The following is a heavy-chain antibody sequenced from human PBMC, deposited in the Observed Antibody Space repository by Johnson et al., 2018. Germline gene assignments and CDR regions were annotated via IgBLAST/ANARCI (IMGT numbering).Heavy chain of an antibody. D-gene: IGHD1-26*01. CDR2: ISGSGGST. CDR1: GFTLSSYA. Sequence: VQLQESGGGLVQPGGSLRLSCEASGFTLSSYAMSWVRQAPGKGLEWVSAISGSGGSTYYADSVKGRFTISRDNSKNTLYRQMNSLRAEDTAVYYCAKDPVATTYYYYYYYMDVWGKGTTVTVS. CDR3: AKDPVATTYYYYYYYMDV. J-gene: IGHJ6*03. V-gene: IGHV3-23*01.